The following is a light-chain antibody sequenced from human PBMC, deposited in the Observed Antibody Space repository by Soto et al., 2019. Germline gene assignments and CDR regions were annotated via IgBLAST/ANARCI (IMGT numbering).Light chain of an antibody. Sequence: QSALTQPASVSGSPGQSITISCTGTSSDVGAYNSVSWYQQHPGKAPKLMIYDVSNRPSGVSNRFSGSKSGNTASLTISGLQAEDEADYYCTSYTSSSTHDYVFGTGTKVTVL. CDR3: TSYTSSSTHDYV. V-gene: IGLV2-14*01. CDR2: DVS. CDR1: SSDVGAYNS. J-gene: IGLJ1*01.